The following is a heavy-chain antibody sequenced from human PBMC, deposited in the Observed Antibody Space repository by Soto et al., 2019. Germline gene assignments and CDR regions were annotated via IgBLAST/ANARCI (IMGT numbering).Heavy chain of an antibody. Sequence: GESLKISCKGSGYSFASYWISWVRQMPGKGLEWMGRIDPSDSYTNYSPSFQGHVTISADKSISTAYLQWSSLKASDTAMYYCARVPLDIVVLPLKGLWGQGNLVTVYS. CDR3: ARVPLDIVVLPLKGL. J-gene: IGHJ1*01. CDR2: IDPSDSYT. CDR1: GYSFASYW. D-gene: IGHD2-2*03. V-gene: IGHV5-10-1*01.